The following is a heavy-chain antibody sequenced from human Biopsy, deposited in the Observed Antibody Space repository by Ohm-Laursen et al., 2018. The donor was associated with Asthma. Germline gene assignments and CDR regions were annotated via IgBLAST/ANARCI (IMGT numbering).Heavy chain of an antibody. D-gene: IGHD3-22*01. Sequence: SLRLSCSASGFTFTDYWMHWVRQAPGKGLVWVSRINVEGTTTNYADSMKGRFTISRDNAKNTLYLQMNSLRAEDTAVYYCARGDSSNWSHYYFDYWGQGTLVTVSS. V-gene: IGHV3-74*01. J-gene: IGHJ4*02. CDR2: INVEGTTT. CDR3: ARGDSSNWSHYYFDY. CDR1: GFTFTDYW.